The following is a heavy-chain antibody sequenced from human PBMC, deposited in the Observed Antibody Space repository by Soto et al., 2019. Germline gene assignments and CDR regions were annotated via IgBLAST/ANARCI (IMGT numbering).Heavy chain of an antibody. Sequence: ASVKVSCKVSGYTLTELSMHWVRQAPGKGLEWMGGFDPEDGETIYAQKFQGRVTMTEDTSTDTAYMELSSLRSEDTAVYYCETDPKKNSIVGATKWPANGYWGQGTLVTVSS. CDR3: ETDPKKNSIVGATKWPANGY. CDR2: FDPEDGET. CDR1: GYTLTELS. V-gene: IGHV1-24*01. D-gene: IGHD1-26*01. J-gene: IGHJ4*02.